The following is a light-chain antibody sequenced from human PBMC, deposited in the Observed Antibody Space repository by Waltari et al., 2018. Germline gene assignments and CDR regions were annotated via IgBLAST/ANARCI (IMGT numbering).Light chain of an antibody. V-gene: IGKV1-17*01. CDR1: QGISTY. CDR3: LQYNSNPRT. CDR2: AAS. J-gene: IGKJ1*01. Sequence: DIQMTQSPSSLSASAGDRVTITCRASQGISTYLNWYQQKPGKTPKRLIYAASSLESGVPSRFRGSGSGTDFTLTISSLQPEDFATYYCLQYNSNPRTFGQGTKVEIK.